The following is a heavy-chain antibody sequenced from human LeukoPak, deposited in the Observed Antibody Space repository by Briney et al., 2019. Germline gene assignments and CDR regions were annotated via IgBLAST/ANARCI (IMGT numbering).Heavy chain of an antibody. V-gene: IGHV4-4*02. D-gene: IGHD4-17*01. CDR2: IYHSGNT. CDR3: ARFSGDFAVAPTAGDYAYHFDY. Sequence: PSGTLSLTCEVSGGSISSSNWWSWVRQPPGKGLEWIGEIYHSGNTNYNPSLKSRVTISVDKSKNQFSLRLSSVTAADTAVYYCARFSGDFAVAPTAGDYAYHFDYWGQGTLVIVSS. J-gene: IGHJ4*02. CDR1: GGSISSSNW.